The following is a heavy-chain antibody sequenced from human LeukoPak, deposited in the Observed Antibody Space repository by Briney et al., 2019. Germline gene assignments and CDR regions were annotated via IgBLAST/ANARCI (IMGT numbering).Heavy chain of an antibody. V-gene: IGHV4-4*07. Sequence: SETLSLTCTVSGGSISSYYWSWIRQPAGKGLEWIGRIYTSGSTNYNPSLKSRVTISVDTSKNQFSLKLSSVTAADTAVYYCASEGATVGTYNWFDPWGQGTLVTVSS. J-gene: IGHJ5*02. CDR1: GGSISSYY. CDR2: IYTSGST. D-gene: IGHD1-1*01. CDR3: ASEGATVGTYNWFDP.